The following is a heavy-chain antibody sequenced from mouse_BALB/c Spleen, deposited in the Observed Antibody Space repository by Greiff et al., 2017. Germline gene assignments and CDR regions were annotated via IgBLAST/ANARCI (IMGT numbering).Heavy chain of an antibody. CDR2: ISSGGSYT. CDR3: ARHYYGSSRYFDY. D-gene: IGHD1-1*01. Sequence: EVKLMESGGDLVKPGGSLKLSCAASGFTFSSYGMSWVRQTPDKRLEWVATISSGGSYTYYPDSVKGRFTISRDNAKNTLYLQMSSLKSEDTAMYYCARHYYGSSRYFDYWGQGTTLTVSS. V-gene: IGHV5-6*01. CDR1: GFTFSSYG. J-gene: IGHJ2*01.